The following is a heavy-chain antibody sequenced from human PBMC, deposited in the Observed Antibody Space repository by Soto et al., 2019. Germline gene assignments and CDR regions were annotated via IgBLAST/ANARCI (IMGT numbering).Heavy chain of an antibody. CDR1: GYTFTSYA. V-gene: IGHV1-3*01. CDR2: INAGNGNT. D-gene: IGHD1-26*01. J-gene: IGHJ5*02. Sequence: GASVKVSCKASGYTFTSYAMHWVRQAPGQRLEWMGWINAGNGNTKYSQKSQGRVTITRDTSASTAYMELSSLRSEDTALYFCARGRSLWELFWSDPWGQGTLVPVSS. CDR3: ARGRSLWELFWSDP.